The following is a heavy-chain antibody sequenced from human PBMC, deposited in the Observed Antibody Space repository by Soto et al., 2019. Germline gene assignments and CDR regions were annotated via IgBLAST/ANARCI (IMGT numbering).Heavy chain of an antibody. CDR1: GFTFSSYG. CDR3: ARGLPGTHGDD. Sequence: GGSLRLSCAASGFTFSSYGIHWVRQAPGNGLEWVAVIWYDGSNKYYADSVKGRFTISRDNSKNELYLQMKRLRAEDTAVYYCARGLPGTHGDDWGKGTTVTVSS. J-gene: IGHJ6*04. D-gene: IGHD1-1*01. CDR2: IWYDGSNK. V-gene: IGHV3-33*01.